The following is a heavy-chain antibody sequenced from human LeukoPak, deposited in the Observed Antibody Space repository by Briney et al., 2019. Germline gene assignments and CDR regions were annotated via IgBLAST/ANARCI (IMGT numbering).Heavy chain of an antibody. Sequence: GGSLRLSCAASGFTFSXXAMSWVRQTPGKGLXXXXAISGXGXXTXXAXXXXXRFXIXXDNSKNTLFLQMNSLRAEDTAPYYCAKSVAIYFYYGLDVWGQGTTVAVSS. CDR2: ISGXGXXT. CDR1: GFTFSXXA. CDR3: AKSVAIYFYYGLDV. J-gene: IGHJ6*02. D-gene: IGHD3-3*01. V-gene: IGHV3-23*01.